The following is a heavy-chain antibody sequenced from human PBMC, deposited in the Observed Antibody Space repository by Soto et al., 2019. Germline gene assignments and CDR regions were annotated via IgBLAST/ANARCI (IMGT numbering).Heavy chain of an antibody. CDR3: ATTPDDYGDYAIDY. V-gene: IGHV1-18*01. J-gene: IGHJ4*02. CDR1: GYTFTSYG. Sequence: GASVKVSCKASGYTFTSYGISWVRQAPGQGLEWMGWISAYNGNTNYAQKLQGRVTMTTDTSTSTAYMELRSLRSDDTAVYYCATTPDDYGDYAIDYWGQGTLVTVSS. CDR2: ISAYNGNT. D-gene: IGHD4-17*01.